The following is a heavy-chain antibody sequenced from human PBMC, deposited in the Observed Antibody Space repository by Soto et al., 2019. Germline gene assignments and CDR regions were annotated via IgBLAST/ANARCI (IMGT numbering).Heavy chain of an antibody. CDR1: GGTFSSFG. CDR2: ILPIFGTT. CDR3: AMNVVSDYGVDI. J-gene: IGHJ6*02. D-gene: IGHD2-21*01. Sequence: QVQLVQSGAEVMRPGSSVKVSCKASGGTFSSFGISWVRQAPGQGFEWIGWILPIFGTTNYAQTLQGRVTSTADESTSTAYMELSSLGSDDTAVYYCAMNVVSDYGVDIWGQGTTVTVAS. V-gene: IGHV1-69*01.